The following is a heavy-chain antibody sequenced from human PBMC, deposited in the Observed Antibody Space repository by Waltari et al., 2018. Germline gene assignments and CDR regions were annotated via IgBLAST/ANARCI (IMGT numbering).Heavy chain of an antibody. CDR3: ARATSGRVAVPAATSDYYYYYMDV. CDR1: GGSISSSSYY. CDR2: IYYSGST. V-gene: IGHV4-39*07. Sequence: QLQLQESGPGLVKPSETLSLTCTVSGGSISSSSYYWGWIRQPPGKGLEWIGSIYYSGSTYYNPSLKSRVTISVDTSKNQFSLKLSSVTAADTAVYYCARATSGRVAVPAATSDYYYYYMDVWGKGTTVTISS. J-gene: IGHJ6*03. D-gene: IGHD2-2*01.